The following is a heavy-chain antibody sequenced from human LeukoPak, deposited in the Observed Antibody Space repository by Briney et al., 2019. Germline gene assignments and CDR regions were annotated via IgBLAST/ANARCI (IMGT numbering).Heavy chain of an antibody. J-gene: IGHJ3*02. CDR3: ARGSAIVVVPAADAFDI. V-gene: IGHV1-18*01. CDR1: GYTFTSYG. D-gene: IGHD2-2*01. CDR2: ISAYNGNT. Sequence: GASVKVSCKASGYTFTSYGISWVRQAPGQGLEWMGWISAYNGNTNYAQKLQGRVTMTTDTSTSTAYMELRSLRSDDTAMYYCARGSAIVVVPAADAFDIWGQGTMVTVSS.